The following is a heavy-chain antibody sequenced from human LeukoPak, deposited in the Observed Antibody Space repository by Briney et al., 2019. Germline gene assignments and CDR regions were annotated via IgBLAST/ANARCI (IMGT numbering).Heavy chain of an antibody. J-gene: IGHJ4*02. V-gene: IGHV4-39*01. D-gene: IGHD6-6*01. Sequence: SETLSLTCTVSGVSISCSNYYWGWIRQPPGKGLEWIGSIYYSGTTYYNPSLKSRVTISVDTSKNQFSLEVTSMTAADTAVYYCARHSSAARPNFDYWGQGTLVTVSS. CDR2: IYYSGTT. CDR3: ARHSSAARPNFDY. CDR1: GVSISCSNYY.